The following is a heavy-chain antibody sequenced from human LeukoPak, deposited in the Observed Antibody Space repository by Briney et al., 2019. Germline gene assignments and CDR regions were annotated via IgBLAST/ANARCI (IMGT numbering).Heavy chain of an antibody. CDR2: INRDGSTT. CDR1: RFTFSSFW. CDR3: ARGTNGANDY. D-gene: IGHD4/OR15-4a*01. V-gene: IGHV3-74*01. Sequence: PGGSLRLPCAAPRFTFSSFWMHWVRQAPGKGLVWVSRINRDGSTTNYADSVKGRFTISRDNAKNTLYLQMNSLRAEDTAVYYCARGTNGANDYWGQGTLVTVSS. J-gene: IGHJ4*02.